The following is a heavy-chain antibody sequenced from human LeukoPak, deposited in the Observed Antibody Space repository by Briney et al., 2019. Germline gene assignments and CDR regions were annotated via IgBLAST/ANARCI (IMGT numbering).Heavy chain of an antibody. CDR2: INPYSGGT. CDR1: GYTFSDYY. Sequence: ASVKVSCKASGYTFSDYYIHWVRQAPGQGLERMGWINPYSGGTNYAQKFQGRVTMTRDTSIATTYMGLSSLMSDDTAVYYCARGHDNTGYNYFDYWGQGTLVTVSS. D-gene: IGHD3-9*01. V-gene: IGHV1-2*02. CDR3: ARGHDNTGYNYFDY. J-gene: IGHJ4*02.